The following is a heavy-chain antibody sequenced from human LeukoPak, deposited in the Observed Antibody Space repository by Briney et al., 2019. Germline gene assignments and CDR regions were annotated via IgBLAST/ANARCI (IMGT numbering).Heavy chain of an antibody. CDR1: GGSISSYY. CDR3: ARAITPAGSTSSRHYYYYYYMDV. CDR2: IYYSGST. J-gene: IGHJ6*03. Sequence: SETLSLACTVSGGSISSYYWSWIRQPPGKGLEWIGYIYYSGSTNYNPSLKSRVTMSVDTSKNQFSLKLSSVTAADTAVYYCARAITPAGSTSSRHYYYYYYMDVWGKGTTVTVSS. D-gene: IGHD2-2*01. V-gene: IGHV4-59*12.